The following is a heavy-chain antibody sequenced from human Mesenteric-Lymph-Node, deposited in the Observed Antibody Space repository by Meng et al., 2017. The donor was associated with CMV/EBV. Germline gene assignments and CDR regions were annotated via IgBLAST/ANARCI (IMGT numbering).Heavy chain of an antibody. CDR2: INPNSGGT. V-gene: IGHV1-2*02. CDR3: AREAVYCSSTSCYEY. D-gene: IGHD2-2*01. Sequence: ASVKVSCKASGYTFTGYYMHWVRQAPRQGLEWMGWINPNSGGTNYAQKFQGRVTMTRDTSISTAYMELSRLRSDDTAVYYCAREAVYCSSTSCYEYWGQGTLVTVSS. CDR1: GYTFTGYY. J-gene: IGHJ4*02.